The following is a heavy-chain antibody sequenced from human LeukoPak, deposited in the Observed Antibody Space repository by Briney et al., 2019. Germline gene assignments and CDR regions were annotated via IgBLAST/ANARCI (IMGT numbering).Heavy chain of an antibody. CDR1: GFTFSSYG. D-gene: IGHD5-24*01. CDR2: ISYDGSNK. CDR3: AILRRDGYNFDY. J-gene: IGHJ4*02. V-gene: IGHV3-30*03. Sequence: GGSLRLSSAASGFTFSSYGMHWVRQAPGKGLGWVAVISYDGSNKYYADSVKGRFTISRDNSKNTLYLQMNSLRAEDTAVYYCAILRRDGYNFDYWGQGTLVTVSS.